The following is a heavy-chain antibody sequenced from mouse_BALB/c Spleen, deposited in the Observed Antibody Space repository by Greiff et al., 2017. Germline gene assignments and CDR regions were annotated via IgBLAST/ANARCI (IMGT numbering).Heavy chain of an antibody. D-gene: IGHD2-1*01. CDR2: IYPGNVNT. Sequence: SGPELVKPGASVRISCKASGYTFTSYYIHWVKQRPGQGLEWIGWIYPGNVNTKYNEKFKGKATLTADKSSSTAYMQLSSLTSEDSAVYFCARGNYVGYAMDYWGQGTSVTVSS. CDR3: ARGNYVGYAMDY. J-gene: IGHJ4*01. V-gene: IGHV1S56*01. CDR1: GYTFTSYY.